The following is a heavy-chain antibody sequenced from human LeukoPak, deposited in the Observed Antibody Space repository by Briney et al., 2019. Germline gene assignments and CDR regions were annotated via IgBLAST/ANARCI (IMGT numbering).Heavy chain of an antibody. D-gene: IGHD1-14*01. V-gene: IGHV5-51*01. Sequence: GESLKISCKGSGYSFTSYWIGWVRPMPGKGLEWMGIIYPGDSDTRYSPSFQGQVTISADKSSSTAYLQWSSLKASDTAMYYCARQTPRETEGNFDYWGQGTLVTVSS. CDR1: GYSFTSYW. CDR3: ARQTPRETEGNFDY. CDR2: IYPGDSDT. J-gene: IGHJ4*02.